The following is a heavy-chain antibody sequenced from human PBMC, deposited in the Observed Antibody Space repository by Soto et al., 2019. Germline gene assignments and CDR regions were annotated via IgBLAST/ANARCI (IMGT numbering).Heavy chain of an antibody. CDR2: ISSSSSTI. D-gene: IGHD3-10*01. Sequence: EVQLVESGGGLVQPGGSLRLSCAASGFTFSSYSMNWVRQAPGKGLEWVSYISSSSSTIYYADSVKGRFTISRDNAKNSLYLQMNSLSAEDTAVYYCARANYYGSPGDFDYWGQGTLVPVSS. J-gene: IGHJ4*02. CDR1: GFTFSSYS. V-gene: IGHV3-48*01. CDR3: ARANYYGSPGDFDY.